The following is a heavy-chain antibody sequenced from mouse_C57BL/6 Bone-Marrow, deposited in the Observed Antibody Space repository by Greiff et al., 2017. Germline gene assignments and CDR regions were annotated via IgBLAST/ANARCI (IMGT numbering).Heavy chain of an antibody. CDR3: AIYGNPEGYYAMDY. D-gene: IGHD2-1*01. CDR2: IDPSDSYT. Sequence: QVQLQQPGAELVMPGASVKLSCKASGYTFTSYWMHWVKQRPGQGLEWIGEIDPSDSYTNYNQKFKGKSTLTVDKSSSPAYMQLSSLTSEDSAVYYCAIYGNPEGYYAMDYWGQGTSVTVSS. V-gene: IGHV1-69*01. CDR1: GYTFTSYW. J-gene: IGHJ4*01.